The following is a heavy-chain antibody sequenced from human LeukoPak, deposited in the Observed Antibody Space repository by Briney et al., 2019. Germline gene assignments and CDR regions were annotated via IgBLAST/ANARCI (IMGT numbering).Heavy chain of an antibody. V-gene: IGHV4-59*08. J-gene: IGHJ5*02. D-gene: IGHD1-26*01. CDR2: IYYSGST. CDR1: GGSISSYY. CDR3: ARHLIVGATQGWFDP. Sequence: SETLSLTCTVSGGSISSYYWSWIRQPPGKGLEWIGYIYYSGSTNYNPSLKSRVTISVDTSKNQFSLKLNSVTAADTAVYYCARHLIVGATQGWFDPWGQGTLVTVSS.